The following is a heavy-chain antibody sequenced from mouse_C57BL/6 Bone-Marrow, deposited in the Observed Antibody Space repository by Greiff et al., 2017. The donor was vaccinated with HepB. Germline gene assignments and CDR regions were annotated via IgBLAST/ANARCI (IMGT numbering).Heavy chain of an antibody. Sequence: EVQLVESGGDLVKPGGSLKLSCVASGFTFSTSGMSWVRQTPDKRLEWVATINTGGTYTYYPDSVKGRFTISKDTAKDTLFLQMSSLNSEDTAIYYCVRDRFDYYFDFWGQGTTLTVSS. V-gene: IGHV5-6*01. D-gene: IGHD2-14*01. CDR1: GFTFSTSG. CDR3: VRDRFDYYFDF. CDR2: INTGGTYT. J-gene: IGHJ2*01.